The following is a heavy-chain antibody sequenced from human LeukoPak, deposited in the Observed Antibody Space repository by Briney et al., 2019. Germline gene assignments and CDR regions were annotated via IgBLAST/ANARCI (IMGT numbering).Heavy chain of an antibody. J-gene: IGHJ4*02. Sequence: GGSLRLSCAASGFTFSSYAMSWVRQAPGKGLEWVSAISGSGGSTYYADFVRGGFTISRKNSKNTLYLQMNTLRAEDTAVYYCATQRLVLSRIDYWGQGTLVTVSS. V-gene: IGHV3-23*01. D-gene: IGHD6-19*01. CDR1: GFTFSSYA. CDR3: ATQRLVLSRIDY. CDR2: ISGSGGST.